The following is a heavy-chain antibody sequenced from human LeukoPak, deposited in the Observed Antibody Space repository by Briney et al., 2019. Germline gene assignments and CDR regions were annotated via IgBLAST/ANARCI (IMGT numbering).Heavy chain of an antibody. D-gene: IGHD3-22*01. CDR3: AKTTATSTMIPAPYFDY. CDR2: ISGSGGNT. Sequence: GGSLRLSCAASGFTFSSYAMSWVRQAPGKGLEWVSAISGSGGNTSYADSVTGRFTISRDNSKNTLYLQMNSLRAEDTAVYYCAKTTATSTMIPAPYFDYWGQGTLVTVSS. CDR1: GFTFSSYA. V-gene: IGHV3-23*01. J-gene: IGHJ4*02.